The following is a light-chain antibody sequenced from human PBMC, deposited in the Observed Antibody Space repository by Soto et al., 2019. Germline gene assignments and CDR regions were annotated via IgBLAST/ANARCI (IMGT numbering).Light chain of an antibody. V-gene: IGLV2-14*01. CDR1: SSDVGDYNY. CDR3: SSSITNNIVV. J-gene: IGLJ2*01. Sequence: QSALTQPASVSGSPGQSITISCTGTSSDVGDYNYVSWCQQHPGKAPKLIIYEVSHRLSGVSNRFSGSKSGHTASLTISGLQDDDEADYYCSSSITNNIVVFGGGTKVTVL. CDR2: EVS.